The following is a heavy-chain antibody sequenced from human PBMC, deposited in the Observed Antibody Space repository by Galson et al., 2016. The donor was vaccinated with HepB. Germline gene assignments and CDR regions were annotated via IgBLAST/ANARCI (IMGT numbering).Heavy chain of an antibody. D-gene: IGHD5-24*01. J-gene: IGHJ4*02. CDR2: IKQDGSEK. CDR1: GFTFRSYW. V-gene: IGHV3-7*01. Sequence: SLRLSCAASGFTFRSYWMSWVRQAPGKGLEWVANIKQDGSEKNYVDSVKGRFTISRDNANNSLYLQMNSLRAEDTAVYYCASTRDGSKQQLFDYWGQGTLVTVSS. CDR3: ASTRDGSKQQLFDY.